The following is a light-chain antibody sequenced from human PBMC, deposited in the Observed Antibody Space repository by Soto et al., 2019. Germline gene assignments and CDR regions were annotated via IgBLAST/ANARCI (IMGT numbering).Light chain of an antibody. CDR1: QTVASN. CDR2: AAS. Sequence: ETVMTQSPVGLSVSPGERATLSCRASQTVASNLAWYQQKPGQAPRLLIYAASTRATGIPARFSGSGSGTDFSLTISSLQSEDFAVYYWQQYQISPLTFGGGTKVEIK. J-gene: IGKJ4*02. CDR3: QQYQISPLT. V-gene: IGKV3-15*01.